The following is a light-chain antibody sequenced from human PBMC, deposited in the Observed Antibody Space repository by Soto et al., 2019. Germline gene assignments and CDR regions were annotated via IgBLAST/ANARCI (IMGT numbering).Light chain of an antibody. Sequence: DIVMTQSPDSLAVSLGERATINCKFSQSVLYSSNNKNYLGWYQQKVGQPPKLLIYWASTRESGVPDRFSGSGSGTDFTLTISSLQAEDVAVYYCQQYYSKPLTFGGGTKVEIK. V-gene: IGKV4-1*01. CDR3: QQYYSKPLT. CDR1: QSVLYSSNNKNY. J-gene: IGKJ4*01. CDR2: WAS.